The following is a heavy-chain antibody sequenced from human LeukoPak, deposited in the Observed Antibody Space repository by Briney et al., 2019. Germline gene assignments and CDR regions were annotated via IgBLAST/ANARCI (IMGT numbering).Heavy chain of an antibody. CDR3: ARDGHGDFWRARRTYYMDV. CDR2: ISGSGSST. CDR1: GFTFSNYA. Sequence: GGSLRLSCAASGFTFSNYAMSWVRQAPGKGLEWVSAISGSGSSTYDADSVKGRFTISRDNSKNSLYLQMNSLRAEDTAVYYCARDGHGDFWRARRTYYMDVWGKGTTVTVSS. V-gene: IGHV3-23*01. J-gene: IGHJ6*03. D-gene: IGHD3-3*01.